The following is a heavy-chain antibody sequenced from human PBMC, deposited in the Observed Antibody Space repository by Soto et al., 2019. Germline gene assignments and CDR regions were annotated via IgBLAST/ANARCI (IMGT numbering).Heavy chain of an antibody. CDR3: ARRYGSFFDI. V-gene: IGHV4-59*08. Sequence: PSETLSLTCPVSGGSISSYYWSWIRQPPGKGLEWIGYIYYSGSTNYNPSLKSRVTISVDTSKNQFSLKLSSVTAADTAVYYCARRYGSFFDIWGQGTMVTVSS. J-gene: IGHJ3*02. CDR2: IYYSGST. D-gene: IGHD3-10*01. CDR1: GGSISSYY.